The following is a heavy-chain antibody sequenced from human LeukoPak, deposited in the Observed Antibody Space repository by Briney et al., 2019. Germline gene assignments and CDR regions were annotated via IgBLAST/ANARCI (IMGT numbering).Heavy chain of an antibody. CDR2: INPNTGGT. D-gene: IGHD2-8*02. CDR3: AREGFCTGSKCPAEY. J-gene: IGHJ4*02. V-gene: IGHV1-2*02. Sequence: ASVKVSCKVSGYTLTELSMYWVRQAPGQGLEWMGWINPNTGGTNSAQKFQGRVTMTRDTSISTAYMELKRLSSDDTAVYFCAREGFCTGSKCPAEYWGQGTLVTVSS. CDR1: GYTLTELS.